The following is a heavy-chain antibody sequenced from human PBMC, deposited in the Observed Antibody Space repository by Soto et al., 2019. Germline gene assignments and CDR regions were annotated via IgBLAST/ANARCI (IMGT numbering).Heavy chain of an antibody. D-gene: IGHD6-19*01. CDR3: ASSGWWYFDY. V-gene: IGHV4-39*01. CDR1: GGSISSSSYY. Sequence: SETPSPTRTVSGGSISSSSYYWGGIRQPPGKGLEWIGSIYYSGSTYYNPSLKSRVTISVDTSKNQFSLKLSSVTAADTAVYYCASSGWWYFDYWGQGTLVTVSS. CDR2: IYYSGST. J-gene: IGHJ4*02.